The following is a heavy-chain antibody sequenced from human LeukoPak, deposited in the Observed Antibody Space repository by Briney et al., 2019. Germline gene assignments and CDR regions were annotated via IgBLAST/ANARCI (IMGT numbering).Heavy chain of an antibody. Sequence: SGTLSLTCTVSVGSLSNYYWNWIRQSPGKGLEWIGYILSSGCTHHNPSLTGRISFPLDTSKNQFSLKSSYVPAADTAVYCVARRATSEFSADKGNWLDPWGQGTLVTVSS. J-gene: IGHJ5*02. D-gene: IGHD2/OR15-2a*01. CDR1: VGSLSNYY. CDR3: ARRATSEFSADKGNWLDP. V-gene: IGHV4-4*09. CDR2: ILSSGCT.